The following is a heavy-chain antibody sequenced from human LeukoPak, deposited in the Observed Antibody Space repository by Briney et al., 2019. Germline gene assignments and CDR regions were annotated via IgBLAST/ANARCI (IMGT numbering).Heavy chain of an antibody. CDR2: IKSKTDGETT. J-gene: IGHJ4*02. V-gene: IGHV3-15*01. CDR1: GFTFSSYS. D-gene: IGHD3-10*01. CDR3: TTDLGTYYHGSQRLIPIDY. Sequence: GGSLRLSCAASGFTFSSYSMSWVRQAPGKGLEWIGRIKSKTDGETTNYAEPVRGRFTISRDDSKSAVYLQMNSLKIEDTAVYYCTTDLGTYYHGSQRLIPIDYWGQGTLVTVSS.